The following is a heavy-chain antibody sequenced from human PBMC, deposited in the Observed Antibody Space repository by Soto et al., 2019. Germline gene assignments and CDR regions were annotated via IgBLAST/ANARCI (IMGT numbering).Heavy chain of an antibody. Sequence: GESLKISCAASGLTFDNYAMSWVRQVPGKGLEWVSFISGSGGSASYADSVKGRFTISRDNSKNTLYLQMNSLRAEDTAVYYCAKSFSLAATGRRYLDYWGQGTLVTVSS. CDR1: GLTFDNYA. V-gene: IGHV3-23*01. CDR2: ISGSGGSA. CDR3: AKSFSLAATGRRYLDY. D-gene: IGHD6-13*01. J-gene: IGHJ4*02.